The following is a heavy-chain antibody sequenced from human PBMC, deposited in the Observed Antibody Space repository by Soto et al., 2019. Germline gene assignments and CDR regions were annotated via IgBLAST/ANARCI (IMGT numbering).Heavy chain of an antibody. Sequence: GESLKLSCKGSGYSFAGYWITWVRQKPGKGLEWMGRIDPSDSQTYYSPSFRGHVTISVTKSITTVFLQWSSLRASDTAMYYCARQIYDSDTGPNFQYYFDSWGQGTPVTVSS. CDR2: IDPSDSQT. J-gene: IGHJ4*02. V-gene: IGHV5-10-1*01. CDR3: ARQIYDSDTGPNFQYYFDS. D-gene: IGHD3-22*01. CDR1: GYSFAGYW.